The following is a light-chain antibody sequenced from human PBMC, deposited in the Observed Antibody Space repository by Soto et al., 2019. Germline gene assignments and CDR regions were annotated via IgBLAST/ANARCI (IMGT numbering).Light chain of an antibody. CDR1: QIISSY. V-gene: IGKV1-39*01. CDR2: AAS. Sequence: DIQMTQSPSSLSASVGDRVTITCRASQIISSYLNWYQQKPGKAPKLLIYAASSLQSGVLSRFSGSGSGTAFTLTISSLQPEDFATYYCQQSYSTPSITFGQGTRLEIK. J-gene: IGKJ5*01. CDR3: QQSYSTPSIT.